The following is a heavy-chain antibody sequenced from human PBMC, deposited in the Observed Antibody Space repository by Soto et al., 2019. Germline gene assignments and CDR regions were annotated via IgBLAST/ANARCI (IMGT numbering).Heavy chain of an antibody. CDR1: GYTFTGYY. CDR2: INPNSGGT. J-gene: IGHJ6*02. Sequence: QVQLVQSGAEVKKPGASVKVSCKASGYTFTGYYMHWVRQAPGQGLEWMGWINPNSGGTNYAQKFQGRVTMTRDTSISTAYMELSRLGSDDTAVYYCARDADPTSDWELLYYYYGMDVWGQGTTVTVSS. D-gene: IGHD1-26*01. CDR3: ARDADPTSDWELLYYYYGMDV. V-gene: IGHV1-2*02.